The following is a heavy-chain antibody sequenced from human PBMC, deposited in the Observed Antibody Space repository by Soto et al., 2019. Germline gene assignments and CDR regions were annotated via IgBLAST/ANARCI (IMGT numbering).Heavy chain of an antibody. V-gene: IGHV4-34*01. CDR2: INHSGST. CDR1: GGSFSGYY. D-gene: IGHD5-18*01. Sequence: SETLSLTCAVYGGSFSGYYWSWIRQPPGKGLEWIGEINHSGSTNYNPSLKSRVTISVDTSKNQFSLKLSSVTAADTAVYYCASSFVDTAMVDYFDYWGQGTPVTVSS. J-gene: IGHJ4*02. CDR3: ASSFVDTAMVDYFDY.